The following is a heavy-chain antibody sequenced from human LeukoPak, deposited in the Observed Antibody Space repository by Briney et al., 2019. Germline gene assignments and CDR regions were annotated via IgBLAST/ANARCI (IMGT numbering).Heavy chain of an antibody. CDR2: IGSDLNT. V-gene: IGHV3-23*01. J-gene: IGHJ4*02. D-gene: IGHD2-15*01. CDR3: ARVVRGGDC. Sequence: GESLRLSCAASGFTFSRTAMAWVRQAPGKGLEWVSGIGSDLNTHYADSVEGRFTISRDNSKNTLSLQMSSLGVEDTAVYYCARVVRGGDCFGQGTLVTVSS. CDR1: GFTFSRTA.